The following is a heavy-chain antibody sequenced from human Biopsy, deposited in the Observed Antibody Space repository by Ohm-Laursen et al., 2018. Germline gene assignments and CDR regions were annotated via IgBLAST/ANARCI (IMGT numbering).Heavy chain of an antibody. V-gene: IGHV1-18*01. CDR2: INTENGNT. CDR1: GYTFTSYG. J-gene: IGHJ6*02. Sequence: ASVKASCKASGYTFTSYGISWVRQAPGQGLEWMGWINTENGNTIYAQNLQGRVTMTADTSTSIAYMEVTSLRSDDTAVYYCARAKLEPVYYYYGMDVWGQGTTVTVSS. D-gene: IGHD1-1*01. CDR3: ARAKLEPVYYYYGMDV.